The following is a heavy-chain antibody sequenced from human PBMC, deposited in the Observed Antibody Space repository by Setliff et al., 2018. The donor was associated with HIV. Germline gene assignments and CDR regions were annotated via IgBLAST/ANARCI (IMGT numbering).Heavy chain of an antibody. CDR3: ARFRGGSYFDAFDI. D-gene: IGHD1-26*01. Sequence: GASVKVSCKTSGYSFTDHYIHWVRQAPGQGLEWMGWINPNSGYSTSAQKFQGRVLMSRDTSINTAYMELTRLRSDDTAVYYCARFRGGSYFDAFDIWGQGTMVTVSS. J-gene: IGHJ3*02. V-gene: IGHV1-2*02. CDR1: GYSFTDHY. CDR2: INPNSGYS.